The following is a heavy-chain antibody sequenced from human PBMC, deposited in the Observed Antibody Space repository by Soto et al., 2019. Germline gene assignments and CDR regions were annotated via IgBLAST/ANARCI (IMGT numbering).Heavy chain of an antibody. CDR2: VTITGGSA. CDR1: AFTFNTYG. D-gene: IGHD6-19*01. J-gene: IGHJ5*02. Sequence: PGGSLRLSCAASAFTFNTYGVSWVRQAPGKGLEWVSTVTITGGSAYYADSVQGRFSISRDRSNYTVSLLLSSLRVDDTAIYYCAKQSSPEGWFDPLCQGTLVTVSS. CDR3: AKQSSPEGWFDP. V-gene: IGHV3-23*01.